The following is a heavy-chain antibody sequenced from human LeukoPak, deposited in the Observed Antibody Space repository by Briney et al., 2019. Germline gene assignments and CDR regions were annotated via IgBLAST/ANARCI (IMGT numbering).Heavy chain of an antibody. CDR2: IYYSGST. CDR1: GGSISSYY. V-gene: IGHV4-59*01. D-gene: IGHD3-22*01. Sequence: PSETLSLTXTVSGGSISSYYWSWIRQAPGKGLEWIGYIYYSGSTNYNPSLKSRVTISVDTSKNQFSLKLSSVTAADTAVYYCASHYYDSSGRDYWGQGTLVTVSS. J-gene: IGHJ4*02. CDR3: ASHYYDSSGRDY.